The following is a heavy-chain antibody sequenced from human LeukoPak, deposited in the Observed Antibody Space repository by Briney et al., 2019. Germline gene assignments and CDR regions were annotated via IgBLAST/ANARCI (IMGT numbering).Heavy chain of an antibody. CDR2: MNPNSGNT. V-gene: IGHV1-8*03. J-gene: IGHJ5*02. CDR3: ARRYCSSTSCYPRAYWFDP. D-gene: IGHD2-2*01. CDR1: GYTFTSYY. Sequence: ASVKVSCKASGYTFTSYYINWVRQATGQGLEWMGWMNPNSGNTGYAQKFQGRVTITRNTSISTAYMELSSLRSEDTAVYYCARRYCSSTSCYPRAYWFDPWGQGALVTVSS.